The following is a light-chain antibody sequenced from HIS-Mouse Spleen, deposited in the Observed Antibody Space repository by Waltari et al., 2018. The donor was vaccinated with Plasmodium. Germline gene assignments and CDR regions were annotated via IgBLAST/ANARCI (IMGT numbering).Light chain of an antibody. CDR2: EVS. V-gene: IGLV2-8*01. CDR3: SSYAGSNNLV. CDR1: SSDVGGYNY. Sequence: QSALTQPPSASGSPGQSVTISCTGPSSDVGGYNYVPWYQQHTGKAPKLMIYEVSKRPSGVPDRFSGSKSGNTASLTVSGLQAEDEADYYCSSYAGSNNLVFGGGTKLTVL. J-gene: IGLJ2*01.